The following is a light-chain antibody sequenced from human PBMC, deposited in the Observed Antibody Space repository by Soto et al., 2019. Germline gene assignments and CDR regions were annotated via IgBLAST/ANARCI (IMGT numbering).Light chain of an antibody. CDR3: CSYVVSYL. CDR2: EVS. CDR1: SSDVGIYNL. J-gene: IGLJ1*01. V-gene: IGLV2-23*02. Sequence: QAVLTQPASVCGSPGQSITISCTGTSSDVGIYNLVSWYQQHPGKAPKLIIYEVSKRLSGVSIRFSGSKSGNTASLTISGLQAEDEAEYYCCSYVVSYLFGTGTKVTVL.